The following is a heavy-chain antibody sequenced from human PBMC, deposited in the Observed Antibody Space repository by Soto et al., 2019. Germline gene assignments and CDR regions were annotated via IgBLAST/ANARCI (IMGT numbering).Heavy chain of an antibody. CDR3: ARDNCYYYMDV. CDR2: ISAYNGNT. Sequence: ASVKVSCKASGYTFTSYGISWVRQAPGQGLEWMGWISAYNGNTNYAQKLKGKVTMTTDTSKSTAYMELRSLKSDDTAVYYCARDNCYYYMDVWGKGTTVTVSS. J-gene: IGHJ6*03. CDR1: GYTFTSYG. V-gene: IGHV1-18*01.